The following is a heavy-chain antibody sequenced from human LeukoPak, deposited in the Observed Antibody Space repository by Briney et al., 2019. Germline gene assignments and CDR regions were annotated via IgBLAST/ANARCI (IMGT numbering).Heavy chain of an antibody. Sequence: SETLSLTCTVSGGSISSYYWSWIRQPAKKGLEWIGRIYSSGSTNYNPSLKSRVTMSVDTSKNQFSLKLSSVTAADTAVYYCARATPRGYYYYMDVWGKGTTVTISS. D-gene: IGHD3-10*01. CDR3: ARATPRGYYYYMDV. J-gene: IGHJ6*03. CDR1: GGSISSYY. CDR2: IYSSGST. V-gene: IGHV4-4*07.